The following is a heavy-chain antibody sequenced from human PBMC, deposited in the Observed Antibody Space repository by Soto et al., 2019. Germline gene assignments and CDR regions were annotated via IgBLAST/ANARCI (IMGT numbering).Heavy chain of an antibody. CDR3: ARDRGSSGWYAGGWFDP. Sequence: EVQLVESGGGLVKPGGSLRLSCAASGFTFSSYSMNWVRQAPGKGLEWVSCIRSSSSNKYYADSVKGRFTSSRDNAKNSRYLQMHSLRAEDTAVYYCARDRGSSGWYAGGWFDPWGQGTLVTVSS. V-gene: IGHV3-21*01. CDR1: GFTFSSYS. CDR2: IRSSSSNK. D-gene: IGHD6-19*01. J-gene: IGHJ5*02.